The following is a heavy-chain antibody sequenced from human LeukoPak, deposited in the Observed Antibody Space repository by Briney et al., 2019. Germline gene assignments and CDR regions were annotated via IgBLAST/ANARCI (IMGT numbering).Heavy chain of an antibody. CDR2: MGVSGDNV. CDR3: AKDPNGDYVGAFDT. D-gene: IGHD4-17*01. Sequence: GGSLRLSCAASGFTFSAYGVTWVRQAPGKGLEWVSSMGVSGDNVHYADSVKGRFAISRDNSKNTLYLQMNSLRAEDAAVYYCAKDPNGDYVGAFDTWGQGTMVIVS. V-gene: IGHV3-23*01. CDR1: GFTFSAYG. J-gene: IGHJ3*02.